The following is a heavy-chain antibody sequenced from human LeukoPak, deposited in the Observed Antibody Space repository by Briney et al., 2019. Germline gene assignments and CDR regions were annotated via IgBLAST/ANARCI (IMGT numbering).Heavy chain of an antibody. CDR2: IHYTGRT. CDR1: RGSISTYY. Sequence: SETLSLTCTISRGSISTYYWSWIRQTPGTTLEWIGNIHYTGRTRYNPSLESRVTMSLDTPKNEFSLRLTSMTAADSAVYYCTRGRPDPQNSDYWDYWGQGILVTVSS. V-gene: IGHV4-59*13. D-gene: IGHD3-22*01. J-gene: IGHJ4*02. CDR3: TRGRPDPQNSDYWDY.